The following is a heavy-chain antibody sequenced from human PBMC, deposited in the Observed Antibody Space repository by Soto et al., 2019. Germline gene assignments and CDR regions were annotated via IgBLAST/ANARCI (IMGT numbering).Heavy chain of an antibody. Sequence: QVQLVESGGGVVQPGRSLRLSCAASGFTFSSYAMHWVRQAPGKGLEWVAVISYDGSNKYYADSVKGRFTISRDNSKNTLYLQMNSLRAEDTAVYYGARDSLGWELLSGGFDYWGQGTLVTVSS. D-gene: IGHD1-26*01. CDR1: GFTFSSYA. CDR2: ISYDGSNK. J-gene: IGHJ4*02. V-gene: IGHV3-30-3*01. CDR3: ARDSLGWELLSGGFDY.